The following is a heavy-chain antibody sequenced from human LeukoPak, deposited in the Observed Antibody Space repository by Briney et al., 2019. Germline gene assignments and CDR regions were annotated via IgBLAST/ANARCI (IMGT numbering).Heavy chain of an antibody. J-gene: IGHJ4*02. Sequence: GASVKVSCKASGYTFTNFGITWVRQAPGQGLEWMGWISAYNGDTNYLQKLQGRVTMTRNTSISTAYMELSSLRSEDTAVYYCASSQDPTIPFDYWGQGTLVTVSS. CDR3: ASSQDPTIPFDY. CDR1: GYTFTNFG. D-gene: IGHD2-21*01. CDR2: ISAYNGDT. V-gene: IGHV1-18*01.